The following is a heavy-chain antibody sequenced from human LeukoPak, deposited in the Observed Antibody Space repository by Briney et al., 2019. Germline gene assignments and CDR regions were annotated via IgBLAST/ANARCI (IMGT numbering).Heavy chain of an antibody. CDR3: ARAAGYSSSWYWGNFDY. CDR2: IIPIFGTA. V-gene: IGHV1-69*05. Sequence: SVKVSCKASGGTFSSYAISWVRQAPGQGLEWMGRIIPIFGTANYAQKFQGRVTITTDESTSTAYMELSSLRSEDTAVYYCARAAGYSSSWYWGNFDYWGQGTLVTVSS. J-gene: IGHJ4*02. CDR1: GGTFSSYA. D-gene: IGHD6-13*01.